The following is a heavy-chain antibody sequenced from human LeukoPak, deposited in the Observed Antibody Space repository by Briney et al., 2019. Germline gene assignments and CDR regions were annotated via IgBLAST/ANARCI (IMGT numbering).Heavy chain of an antibody. D-gene: IGHD4-17*01. Sequence: GGSLRLSCAASGFTFSIYSMNSVRQAPGKGLEWVSSISSSSSYIYYADSVKGRFTISRDNAKNSLYLQMNSLRAEDTAVYYCARDRTVPTLWVDPWGQGTLVTVSS. V-gene: IGHV3-21*01. CDR1: GFTFSIYS. J-gene: IGHJ5*02. CDR3: ARDRTVPTLWVDP. CDR2: ISSSSSYI.